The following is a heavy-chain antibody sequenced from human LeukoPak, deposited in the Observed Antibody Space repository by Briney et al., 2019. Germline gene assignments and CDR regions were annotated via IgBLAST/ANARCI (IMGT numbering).Heavy chain of an antibody. Sequence: HSETLSLTCTVPGGSPSIYYWSWIRHPPEKGLEWIGYSYYSGSTKYNPSLKSRVTISVDTSKNQFALKLSSVTAADAAVYYCARDHPTVSDAFDIWGQGTMVTVSS. CDR2: SYYSGST. CDR3: ARDHPTVSDAFDI. CDR1: GGSPSIYY. J-gene: IGHJ3*02. D-gene: IGHD4-17*01. V-gene: IGHV4-59*12.